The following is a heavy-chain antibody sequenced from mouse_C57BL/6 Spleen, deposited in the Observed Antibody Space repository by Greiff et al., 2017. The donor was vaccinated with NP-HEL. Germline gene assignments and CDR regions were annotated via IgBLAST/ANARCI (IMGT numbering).Heavy chain of an antibody. J-gene: IGHJ2*01. CDR2: IHPNSGST. Sequence: QVQLQQPGAELVKPGASVKLSCKASGYTFTSYWMHWVKQRPGQGLEWIGMIHPNSGSTNYNEKFKSKATLTVGKSSSTAYMQRSGLTSEDSAVYDCARRGPGDYWGQGTTLTVSS. CDR1: GYTFTSYW. CDR3: ARRGPGDY. V-gene: IGHV1-64*01.